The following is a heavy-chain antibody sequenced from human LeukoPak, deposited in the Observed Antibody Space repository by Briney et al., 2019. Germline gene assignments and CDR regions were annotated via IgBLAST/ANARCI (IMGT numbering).Heavy chain of an antibody. CDR3: AKDRSDSSGWYLPYYYYYMDV. J-gene: IGHJ6*03. D-gene: IGHD6-19*01. V-gene: IGHV3-23*01. Sequence: AGGSLRLSCAASGFTFSSYAMSWVRQAPGKGLEWVSSISGSGGSTYYADSVKGRFTISRDNSKNTLYLQMNSLRAEDTAVYYCAKDRSDSSGWYLPYYYYYMDVWGKGTTVTVSS. CDR1: GFTFSSYA. CDR2: ISGSGGST.